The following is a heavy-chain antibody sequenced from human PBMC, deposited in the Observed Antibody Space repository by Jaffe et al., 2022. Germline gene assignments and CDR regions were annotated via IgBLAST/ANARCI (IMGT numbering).Heavy chain of an antibody. J-gene: IGHJ4*02. CDR3: ARSGGRWGAGADY. Sequence: QVQLQQWGAGLLKPSETLSLTCAVYGGSFSGYYWSWIRQPPGKGLEWIGEINHSGSTNYNPSLKSRVTISVDTSKNQFSLKLSSVTAADTAVYYCARSGGRWGAGADYWGQGTLVTVSS. CDR2: INHSGST. D-gene: IGHD1-26*01. CDR1: GGSFSGYY. V-gene: IGHV4-34*01.